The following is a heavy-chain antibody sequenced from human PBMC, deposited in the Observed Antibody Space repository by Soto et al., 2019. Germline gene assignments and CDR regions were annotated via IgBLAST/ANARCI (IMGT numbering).Heavy chain of an antibody. D-gene: IGHD1-26*01. CDR2: INSDGSST. Sequence: EVLLVESGGGLVQPGGSLRLSCAASEFTFNNYWIHWVRQAPGKGLVWVSRINSDGSSTTYADSVKGRFTISRDKAKNTRYLQMNSLRAADTAVYYCARDANTVGVAGGMDVWGQGTTVTVSS. CDR3: ARDANTVGVAGGMDV. CDR1: EFTFNNYW. J-gene: IGHJ6*01. V-gene: IGHV3-74*01.